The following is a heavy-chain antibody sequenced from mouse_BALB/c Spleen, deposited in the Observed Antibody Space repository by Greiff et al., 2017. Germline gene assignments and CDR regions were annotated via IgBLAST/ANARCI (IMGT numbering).Heavy chain of an antibody. J-gene: IGHJ2*01. V-gene: IGHV1-54*01. CDR1: GYAFTNYL. CDR2: INPGSGGT. D-gene: IGHD2-4*01. Sequence: QVQLKESGAELVRPGTSVKVSCKASGYAFTNYLIEWVKQRPGQGLEWIGVINPGSGGTNYNEKFKGKATLTADKSSSTAYMQLSSLTSDDSAVYFCARVDFYWGQGTTLTVSS. CDR3: ARVDFY.